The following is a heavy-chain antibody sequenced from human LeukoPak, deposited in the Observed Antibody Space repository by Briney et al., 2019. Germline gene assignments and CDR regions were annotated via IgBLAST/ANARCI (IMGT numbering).Heavy chain of an antibody. D-gene: IGHD3-22*01. J-gene: IGHJ4*02. V-gene: IGHV3-74*01. Sequence: GGSLRLSCAASGFTLSSYWMHWVRRAPGKGLVWVSRINSEGSSTSYADSVKGRFTISRDNAKNTLYLQMNSLRAEDTAVYYCASGIVVVSPFDYWGQGTLVTVSS. CDR3: ASGIVVVSPFDY. CDR2: INSEGSST. CDR1: GFTLSSYW.